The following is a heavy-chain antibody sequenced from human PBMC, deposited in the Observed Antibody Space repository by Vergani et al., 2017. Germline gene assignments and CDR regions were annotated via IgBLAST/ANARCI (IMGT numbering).Heavy chain of an antibody. CDR1: GSSISSGGYY. J-gene: IGHJ3*02. CDR2: IYYSGST. D-gene: IGHD3-22*01. CDR3: ARRYYYDSSGYPPRAFDI. V-gene: IGHV4-31*03. Sequence: QVQLQESGPGLVKPSQTLSLTCTVSGSSISSGGYYWSWIRQHPGKGLEWIGYIYYSGSTYYNPFLKSRVTISVDTSKNQFSLKLSSVTAADTAVYYCARRYYYDSSGYPPRAFDIWGQGTMVTVSS.